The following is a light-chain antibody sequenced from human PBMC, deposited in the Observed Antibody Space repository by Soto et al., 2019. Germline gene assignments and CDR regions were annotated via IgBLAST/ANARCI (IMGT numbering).Light chain of an antibody. CDR3: QHYGSSPPSWT. J-gene: IGKJ1*01. V-gene: IGKV3-20*01. CDR1: HSVSSSY. CDR2: GTS. Sequence: EIVLTQSPGTLSLSPAERATLSCRASHSVSSSYLAWYQQKPGQAPRLLIYGTSSRATGIPDRFSGSGSGTDFTLTITRLEPEDFALDYCQHYGSSPPSWTFGQGTKVEIK.